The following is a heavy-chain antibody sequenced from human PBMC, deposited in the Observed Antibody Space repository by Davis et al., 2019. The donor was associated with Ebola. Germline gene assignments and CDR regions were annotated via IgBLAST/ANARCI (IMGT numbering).Heavy chain of an antibody. J-gene: IGHJ1*01. V-gene: IGHV3-30-3*01. CDR3: ARVSRAARAPGAFQH. CDR1: GFTSSSYA. Sequence: PGGSLRLSCAASGFTSSSYAMHWVRQAPGKGLEWVAVISYDGSNKYYADSVKGRFTISRDNSKNTLYLQMNSLRAEDTAVYYCARVSRAARAPGAFQHWGQGTLVTVSS. D-gene: IGHD6-6*01. CDR2: ISYDGSNK.